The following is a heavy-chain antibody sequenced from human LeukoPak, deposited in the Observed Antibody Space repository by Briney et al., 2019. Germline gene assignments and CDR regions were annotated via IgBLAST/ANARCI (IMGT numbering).Heavy chain of an antibody. CDR2: IYYSGST. CDR1: GGSISSSSYY. V-gene: IGHV4-39*01. J-gene: IGHJ4*02. Sequence: SETLSLTCSVSGGSISSSSYYWGWIRQPPGKVLEWIGSIYYSGSTYYNPSLKSRVTISVDTSKNQFSLKLSSVTAADTAVYYCARRPTYYDSSGNFDYWGQGTLVTVSS. CDR3: ARRPTYYDSSGNFDY. D-gene: IGHD3-22*01.